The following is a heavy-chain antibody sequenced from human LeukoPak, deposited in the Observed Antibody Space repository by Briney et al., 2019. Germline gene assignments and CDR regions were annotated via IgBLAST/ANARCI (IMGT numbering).Heavy chain of an antibody. CDR2: IYHSGST. V-gene: IGHV4-30-2*01. CDR1: GGSISSGGYY. Sequence: SETLSLTCTVSGGSISSGGYYWSWIRQPPGKGLEWIGYIYHSGSTYYNPSLKSRVTISVDRSKNQFSLKLSSVTAADTAVYYCAREGYSYAKAPFDYWGQGTLVTVSS. CDR3: AREGYSYAKAPFDY. D-gene: IGHD5-18*01. J-gene: IGHJ4*02.